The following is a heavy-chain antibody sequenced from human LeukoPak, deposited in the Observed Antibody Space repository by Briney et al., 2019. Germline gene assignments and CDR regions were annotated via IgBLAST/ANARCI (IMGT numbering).Heavy chain of an antibody. CDR2: IYSGGST. V-gene: IGHV3-53*05. Sequence: PGGSLRLSCTSSGFTVSSNYMSWVRQAPGKGLEWVSVIYSGGSTYYADSVKGRFTISRDNSKNTLYLQMNSLRAEDTAVYYCARDLQGSPDIVVVPAAIYKWGQGTLVTVSS. CDR1: GFTVSSNY. CDR3: ARDLQGSPDIVVVPAAIYK. D-gene: IGHD2-2*02. J-gene: IGHJ4*02.